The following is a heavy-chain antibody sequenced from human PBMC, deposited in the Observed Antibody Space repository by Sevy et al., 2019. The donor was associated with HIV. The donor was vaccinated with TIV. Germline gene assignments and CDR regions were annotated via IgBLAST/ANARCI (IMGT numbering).Heavy chain of an antibody. D-gene: IGHD2-15*01. J-gene: IGHJ4*02. V-gene: IGHV1-18*01. Sequence: ASVKVSCKASGYLFTSYRITWVRQAPGKRLELVGWISPHNGDTNYAQRVQDRVTMITDTSTTTAYMELRSPTSDDSDVYYCARAYCRRGPPYSLAYWGQGTLVTVSS. CDR1: GYLFTSYR. CDR3: ARAYCRRGPPYSLAY. CDR2: ISPHNGDT.